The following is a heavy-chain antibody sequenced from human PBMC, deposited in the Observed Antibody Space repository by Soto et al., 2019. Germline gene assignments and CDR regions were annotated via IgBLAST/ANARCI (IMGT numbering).Heavy chain of an antibody. D-gene: IGHD3-22*01. CDR1: GGSISSGGYY. CDR2: IYYSGST. CDR3: VRQSYDSSDYFDY. J-gene: IGHJ4*02. Sequence: PSETLSLTCTVSGGSISSGGYYWSWIRQPPGKGLEWIGSIYYSGSTYYNPSLKSRVTISIDTSRIHFSLKLISVTAADTAVYFCVRQSYDSSDYFDYWGQGTLVTVSS. V-gene: IGHV4-39*01.